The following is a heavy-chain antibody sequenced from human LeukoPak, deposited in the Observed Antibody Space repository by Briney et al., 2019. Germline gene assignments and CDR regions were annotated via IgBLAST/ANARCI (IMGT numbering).Heavy chain of an antibody. J-gene: IGHJ4*02. CDR3: ARVHDLGYCTSTTCYGGYYFDY. Sequence: PSETLSLTCAVSGGSISTAHWWNWVRPSLGKGLEWIGEIYHRGNSNYNPSLKSRVSISVDTSKNQFSLKVTSLTAADTAVYYCARVHDLGYCTSTTCYGGYYFDYWGQGTLVTVSS. CDR2: IYHRGNS. V-gene: IGHV4-4*02. D-gene: IGHD2-2*01. CDR1: GGSISTAHW.